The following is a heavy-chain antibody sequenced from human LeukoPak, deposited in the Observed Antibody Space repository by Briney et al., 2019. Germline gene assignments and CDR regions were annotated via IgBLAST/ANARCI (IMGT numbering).Heavy chain of an antibody. CDR2: MCTSGST. CDR3: ARAQPTYSSTSIADRYNWFDP. Sequence: TSETLALTRGVSGGSISSYYWSGIRQPAARGLEWVGRMCTSGSTNHNPSLKSRVTMSVDTSKNQSSLKLSSLTAADTAVYYCARAQPTYSSTSIADRYNWFDPWGQGTLVTVSS. D-gene: IGHD2-2*01. V-gene: IGHV4-4*07. CDR1: GGSISSYY. J-gene: IGHJ5*02.